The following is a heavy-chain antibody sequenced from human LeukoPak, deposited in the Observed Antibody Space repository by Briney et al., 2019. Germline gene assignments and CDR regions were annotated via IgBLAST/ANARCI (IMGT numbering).Heavy chain of an antibody. CDR1: GGSISSYY. Sequence: PSETLSLTCTVSGGSISSYYWSWIRQPPGKGLKWIGYIYYSGTTNYNPSLKSRVTITVDTSKNQFSLKLSSVTAADTAVYYCARQRRDYGDDAFDYWGQGTLVTVSS. CDR3: ARQRRDYGDDAFDY. D-gene: IGHD4-17*01. V-gene: IGHV4-59*01. CDR2: IYYSGTT. J-gene: IGHJ4*02.